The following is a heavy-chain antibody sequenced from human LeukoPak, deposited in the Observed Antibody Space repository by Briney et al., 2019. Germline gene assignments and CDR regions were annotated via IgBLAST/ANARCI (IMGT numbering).Heavy chain of an antibody. J-gene: IGHJ4*02. D-gene: IGHD6-19*01. CDR3: AKGLVGSGWIYFDY. Sequence: GGSLRLSCAASGFTFSSYAMSWVRQAPGKGLEWVSAISGSGGSTYYADSVKGRFTISRDNSKNTLYLRMNSLRAEDTAVYYCAKGLVGSGWIYFDYWGQGTLVTVSS. V-gene: IGHV3-23*01. CDR1: GFTFSSYA. CDR2: ISGSGGST.